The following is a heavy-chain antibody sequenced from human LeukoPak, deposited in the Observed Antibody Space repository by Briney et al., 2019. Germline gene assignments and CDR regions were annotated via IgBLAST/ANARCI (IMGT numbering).Heavy chain of an antibody. J-gene: IGHJ4*02. D-gene: IGHD5-24*01. Sequence: GGSLRLSCAASGFTFSFYWMNWVRQAPGKGLEWVANIKQDGSEKYYVDSVKGRSTISRDNAKNSLYLQMNSLRAEDTAVYYCASREYWGQGTLVTVSS. CDR2: IKQDGSEK. CDR3: ASREY. CDR1: GFTFSFYW. V-gene: IGHV3-7*01.